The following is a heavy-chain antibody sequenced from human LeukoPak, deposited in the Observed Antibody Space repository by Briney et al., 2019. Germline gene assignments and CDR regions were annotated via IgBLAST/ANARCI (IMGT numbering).Heavy chain of an antibody. CDR1: LASLSRGTYQ. J-gene: IGHJ4*02. CDR3: AREDVDTGSDY. V-gene: IGHV4-61*02. D-gene: IGHD5-18*01. Sequence: SQTLSLTRSVSLASLSRGTYQWSSIRHAAGKGLEWIGRIYSSGAPSYNPSLQSRVTISGDTSKNQFALKLTSVTAADTAVYYCAREDVDTGSDYWGQGILVTVSS. CDR2: IYSSGAP.